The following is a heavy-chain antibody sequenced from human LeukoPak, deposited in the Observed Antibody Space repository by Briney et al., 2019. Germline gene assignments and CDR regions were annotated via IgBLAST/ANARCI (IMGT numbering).Heavy chain of an antibody. CDR3: ARALGSPLDF. CDR2: LNDDGSST. V-gene: IGHV3-74*01. CDR1: GFTLSSSW. D-gene: IGHD1-26*01. Sequence: GGSRRLSCAASGFTLSSSWMHWVRQSPGKGLVWVSRLNDDGSSTTYADSVKGRFTISRDNAKNTLYLQMNSLRAEDTAVYYCARALGSPLDFWGQGTLVTVSS. J-gene: IGHJ4*02.